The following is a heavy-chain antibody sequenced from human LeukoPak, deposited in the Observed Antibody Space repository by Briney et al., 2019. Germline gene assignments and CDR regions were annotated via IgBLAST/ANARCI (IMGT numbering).Heavy chain of an antibody. CDR2: IWAGGNNK. D-gene: IGHD4-17*01. CDR3: VKESGPYGAFDI. V-gene: IGHV3-33*03. J-gene: IGHJ3*02. CDR1: GFTFSRYG. Sequence: TGGSLRLSCAASGFTFSRYGMHWVRQAPGKGLEWVVVIWAGGNNKYYADSVKGRFTISRDNSKNTLSLEMNSLRVEDTAVYYCVKESGPYGAFDIWGQGTMVTVSS.